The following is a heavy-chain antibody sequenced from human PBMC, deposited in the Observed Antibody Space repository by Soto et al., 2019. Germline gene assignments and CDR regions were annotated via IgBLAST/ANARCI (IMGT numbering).Heavy chain of an antibody. CDR1: GFTFSSYS. CDR2: ISSSSSYI. V-gene: IGHV3-21*01. J-gene: IGHJ6*02. Sequence: VGSLGLSCAGSGFTFSSYSMNWVRQAPGKGLEWVSSISSSSSYIYYADSVKGRFTISRDNAKNSLYLQMNSLRAEDTAVYYCARYYDFWSGYGPYYYYYYGMDVWGQGTTVTVSS. D-gene: IGHD3-3*01. CDR3: ARYYDFWSGYGPYYYYYYGMDV.